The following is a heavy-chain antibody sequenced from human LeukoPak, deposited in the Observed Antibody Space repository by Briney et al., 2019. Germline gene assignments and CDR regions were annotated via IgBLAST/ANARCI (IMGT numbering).Heavy chain of an antibody. CDR2: IKQDGSEK. J-gene: IGHJ5*02. V-gene: IGHV3-7*01. CDR1: GFTFSSYW. D-gene: IGHD4-17*01. Sequence: GGSLRLSCAASGFTFSSYWMSWVGQAPGKGLGWVASIKQDGSEKYYVDSVKGRFTISRDNAKNSLYLQMNSLRAEDTALYYCARAPGEGWFDPWGQGSLVTVSS. CDR3: ARAPGEGWFDP.